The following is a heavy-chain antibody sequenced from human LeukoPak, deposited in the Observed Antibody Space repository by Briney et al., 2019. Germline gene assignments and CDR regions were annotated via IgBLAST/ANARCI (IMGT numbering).Heavy chain of an antibody. Sequence: PGGSLRLSCAASGFTFSSYAMHWVRQAPGKGLEWVAVISYDGSNKYYAESVKGRFTISRDNSKNTLYLQMNSLRAEDTAVYYCARDSVGATNYFGYRGQGTLVTVSS. CDR3: ARDSVGATNYFGY. CDR1: GFTFSSYA. D-gene: IGHD1-26*01. CDR2: ISYDGSNK. V-gene: IGHV3-30-3*01. J-gene: IGHJ4*02.